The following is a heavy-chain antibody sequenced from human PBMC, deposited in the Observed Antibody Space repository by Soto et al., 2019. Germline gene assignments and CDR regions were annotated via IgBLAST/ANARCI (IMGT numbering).Heavy chain of an antibody. CDR3: AKYTLASSGSYFDY. V-gene: IGHV3-23*01. J-gene: IGHJ4*02. Sequence: GGSLRLSCAASGFSFAPSAMGWVRQAPGKGLEWVSAINGGITYYTDSVKGRFTISRDDSKNTLYLQMDSLRADDTALYYCAKYTLASSGSYFDYWGQGTLVTVSS. CDR1: GFSFAPSA. D-gene: IGHD6-19*01. CDR2: INGGIT.